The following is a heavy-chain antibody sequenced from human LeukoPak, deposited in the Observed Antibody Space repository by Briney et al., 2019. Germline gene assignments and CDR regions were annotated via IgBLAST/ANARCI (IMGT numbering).Heavy chain of an antibody. CDR2: IIPIFGTA. V-gene: IGHV1-69*05. J-gene: IGHJ4*02. D-gene: IGHD3-22*01. CDR1: GGTFSSYA. Sequence: ASVKVSCKASGGTFSSYAISWVRQAPGQGLEWMGRIIPIFGTANYAQKFQGRVTITTDESTSTAYMELSSLRSEDTAVYYCARDMDYYDSRLFDYWGQGTLVTVSS. CDR3: ARDMDYYDSRLFDY.